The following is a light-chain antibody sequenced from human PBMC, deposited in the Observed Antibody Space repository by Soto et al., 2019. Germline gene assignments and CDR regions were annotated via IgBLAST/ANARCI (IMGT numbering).Light chain of an antibody. CDR1: SSDVGSYNR. CDR3: SSYTTSSTYV. J-gene: IGLJ1*01. CDR2: EDS. V-gene: IGLV2-18*02. Sequence: QSSLTQPPSVSGSPGQSVTISCTGTSSDVGSYNRVSWYQQPPGTAPKLMIYEDSNRPSGVPDRFSGSKSGTTASPTISGLQAEDEADYYCSSYTTSSTYVFGTGTKLTVL.